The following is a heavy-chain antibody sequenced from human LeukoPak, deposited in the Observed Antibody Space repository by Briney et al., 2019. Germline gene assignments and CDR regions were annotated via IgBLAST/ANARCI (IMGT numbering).Heavy chain of an antibody. CDR1: GFTVSRNY. CDR3: ARDHSGVTARLNNGFDI. V-gene: IGHV3-66*01. D-gene: IGHD2-21*02. Sequence: GGSLRLSCAASGFTVSRNYMNWVRQAPGKGLEWVSVIYGAGSTYYADSVKGRFTISRDNSKNTLYLQMNSLRVEDTALYYCARDHSGVTARLNNGFDIWGQGTMVTVSS. J-gene: IGHJ3*02. CDR2: IYGAGST.